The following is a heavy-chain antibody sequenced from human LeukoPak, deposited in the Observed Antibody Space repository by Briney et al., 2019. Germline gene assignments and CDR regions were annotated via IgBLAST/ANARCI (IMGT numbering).Heavy chain of an antibody. CDR1: GFSYGSNW. J-gene: IGHJ4*02. CDR2: VSGDGSIT. V-gene: IGHV3-74*01. Sequence: GGSLRLSCAASGFSYGSNWMHWVRQAPGKGLVWVSRVSGDGSITYYADSVKGRFTMSRDNAKNTLYLQINSLRAEDTAVNYCARDHGSGSYPLDYWGQGTLVTVSS. D-gene: IGHD3-10*01. CDR3: ARDHGSGSYPLDY.